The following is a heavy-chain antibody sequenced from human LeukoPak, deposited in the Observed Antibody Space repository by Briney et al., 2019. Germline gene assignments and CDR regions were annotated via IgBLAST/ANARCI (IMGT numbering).Heavy chain of an antibody. CDR3: ARDKYDFWSGYTAYYYYGMDV. V-gene: IGHV4-34*01. CDR1: GGSFSGYY. Sequence: PSETLSLTCAVYGGSFSGYYWSWIRQPPGKGLEWIGEINHSGSTSYNPSLKSRVTISVDTSKNQFSLKLSSVTAADTAVYYCARDKYDFWSGYTAYYYYGMDVWGQGTTVTVSS. D-gene: IGHD3-3*01. CDR2: INHSGST. J-gene: IGHJ6*02.